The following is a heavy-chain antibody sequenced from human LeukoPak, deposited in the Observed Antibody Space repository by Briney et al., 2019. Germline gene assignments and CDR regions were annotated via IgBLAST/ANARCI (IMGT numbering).Heavy chain of an antibody. Sequence: PGGSLRLSCAASGFTFSSYWMSWVRQAPGKGLEWVANIKQDGSEKYYVDSVKGRFTISRDNAKNSLYLQMNSLRDEDTAVYYCASVWMIPGFAFDIWGQGTMVTVSS. V-gene: IGHV3-7*01. CDR2: IKQDGSEK. D-gene: IGHD2-8*01. CDR1: GFTFSSYW. J-gene: IGHJ3*02. CDR3: ASVWMIPGFAFDI.